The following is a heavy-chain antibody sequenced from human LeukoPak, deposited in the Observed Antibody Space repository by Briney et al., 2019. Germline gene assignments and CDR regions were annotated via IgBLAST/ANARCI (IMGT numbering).Heavy chain of an antibody. Sequence: PSETLSLTCAVYGGSFSGYYWNWIRQPPGKGLEWIGEINHSGSTNYNPSLKSRVTISVDTSKNQFSLKLSSVTAADTAVYYCATIPMVRGYDYWGQGTLVTVSS. CDR1: GGSFSGYY. CDR2: INHSGST. D-gene: IGHD3-10*01. CDR3: ATIPMVRGYDY. V-gene: IGHV4-34*01. J-gene: IGHJ4*02.